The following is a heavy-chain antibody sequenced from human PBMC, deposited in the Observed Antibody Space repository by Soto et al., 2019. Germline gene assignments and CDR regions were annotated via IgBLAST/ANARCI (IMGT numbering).Heavy chain of an antibody. Sequence: EVQLLESGGGLVQPGGSLRLSCAASGFTFSSYAMSWVRQAPGKGLEWVSAISGSGGSTYYADSVKGRFTISRDNSKNTLYLQMNSPKAEDTAVYYCAKCEVVTAPGLYGMEVWGQGTTVTVSS. D-gene: IGHD2-21*02. V-gene: IGHV3-23*01. CDR2: ISGSGGST. CDR3: AKCEVVTAPGLYGMEV. CDR1: GFTFSSYA. J-gene: IGHJ6*02.